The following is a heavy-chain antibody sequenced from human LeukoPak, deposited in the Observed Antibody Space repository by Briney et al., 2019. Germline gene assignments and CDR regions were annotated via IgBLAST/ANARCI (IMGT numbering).Heavy chain of an antibody. D-gene: IGHD3-22*01. Sequence: PSETLSLTCTVSGGSISSSSYYWGWIRQPPGKGLEWSGSIYYSGSTYYNPSLKSRVTISVDTSKNQFSLKLSSVAAADTAVYYCARHSHDYYDSSGYVVWGQGTLVTVSS. V-gene: IGHV4-39*01. CDR2: IYYSGST. CDR1: GGSISSSSYY. J-gene: IGHJ4*02. CDR3: ARHSHDYYDSSGYVV.